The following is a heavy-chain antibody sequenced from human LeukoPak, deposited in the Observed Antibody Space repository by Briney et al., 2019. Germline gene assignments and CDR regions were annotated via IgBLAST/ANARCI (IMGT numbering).Heavy chain of an antibody. J-gene: IGHJ4*02. V-gene: IGHV4-34*01. D-gene: IGHD2-2*02. CDR2: INHSGST. CDR1: GGSFSGYY. CDR3: ARARYCSSTSCYTFDY. Sequence: SETLSLTYAVYGGSFSGYYWSWIRQPPGKGLEWIGEINHSGSTNYNPSLKSRVTISVDTSKNQFSLKLSSVTAADTAVYYCARARYCSSTSCYTFDYWGQGTLVTVSS.